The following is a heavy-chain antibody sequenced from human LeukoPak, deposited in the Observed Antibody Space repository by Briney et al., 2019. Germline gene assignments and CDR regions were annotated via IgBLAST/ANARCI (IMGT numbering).Heavy chain of an antibody. J-gene: IGHJ4*02. CDR3: ARAANFGVIISSHFDY. Sequence: PSETLSLTCTVSAYSISSGYYWGWIRQPPGKGLEWIGSIYHSGSTYYNPSLKSRVPISVDTSKNQFSLRLSSVTAADTAVYYCARAANFGVIISSHFDYWGQGTLVTVSS. V-gene: IGHV4-38-2*02. D-gene: IGHD3-3*01. CDR2: IYHSGST. CDR1: AYSISSGYY.